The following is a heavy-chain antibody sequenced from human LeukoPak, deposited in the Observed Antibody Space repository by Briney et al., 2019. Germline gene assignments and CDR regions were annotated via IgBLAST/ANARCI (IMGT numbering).Heavy chain of an antibody. D-gene: IGHD4-17*01. V-gene: IGHV3-48*03. CDR3: ARGDDYGVFDY. J-gene: IGHJ4*02. CDR2: ISSSGSTI. CDR1: GFTFSSYE. Sequence: QPGGSLGLSCAASGFTFSSYEMNWVRQAPGKGLEWVSYISSSGSTIYYADSVKGRFTISRDNAKNSLYLQMNSLRAEDTAVYYCARGDDYGVFDYWGQGTLVTVSS.